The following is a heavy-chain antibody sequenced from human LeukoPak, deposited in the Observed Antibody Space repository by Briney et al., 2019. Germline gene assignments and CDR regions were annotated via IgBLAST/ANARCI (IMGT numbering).Heavy chain of an antibody. D-gene: IGHD4-11*01. V-gene: IGHV3-33*01. CDR1: GFTFSSYG. J-gene: IGHJ4*02. Sequence: GRSLRLSCAASGFTFSSYGMHWVRQAPGKGLEWVAVIWYDGSNKYYADSVKGRFTIYRDNSKNTLYLQMNSLRAEDTAVYYCATTRTTDDFDYWGQGTLVTVSS. CDR3: ATTRTTDDFDY. CDR2: IWYDGSNK.